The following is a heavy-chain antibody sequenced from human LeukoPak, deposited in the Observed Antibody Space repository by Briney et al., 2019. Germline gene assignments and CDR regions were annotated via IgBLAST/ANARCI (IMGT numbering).Heavy chain of an antibody. Sequence: PGGSLRLSCVASGLIFRAAGMHWVRQAPGKGLEWVAVIWSDGSKEYYGDSVKGRFTISRDNSKNTLYLQMNSLRAEDTGVYYCATLSGYMDYWGRGTLVTVSP. CDR1: GLIFRAAG. D-gene: IGHD5-12*01. CDR3: ATLSGYMDY. CDR2: IWSDGSKE. J-gene: IGHJ4*02. V-gene: IGHV3-33*01.